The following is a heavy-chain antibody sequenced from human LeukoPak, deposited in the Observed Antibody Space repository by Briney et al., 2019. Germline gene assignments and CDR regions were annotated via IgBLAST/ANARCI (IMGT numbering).Heavy chain of an antibody. CDR2: IRSKAYGGTT. J-gene: IGHJ6*03. V-gene: IGHV3-49*03. Sequence: GRSLRLSCTASGFTFGDYAMSWFRQAPGKGLEWVGFIRSKAYGGTTEYAASVKGRFTISRDDSKSIAYLQMNSLKTEDTAVYYCAKDVRWLANYYYYYMDVWGKGTTVTISS. D-gene: IGHD6-19*01. CDR1: GFTFGDYA. CDR3: AKDVRWLANYYYYYMDV.